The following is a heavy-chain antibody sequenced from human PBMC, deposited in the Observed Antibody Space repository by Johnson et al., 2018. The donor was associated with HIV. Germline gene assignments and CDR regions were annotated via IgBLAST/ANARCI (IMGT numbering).Heavy chain of an antibody. V-gene: IGHV3-23*04. CDR1: GFTFSSYA. Sequence: EVQLVESGGGLVQPGGSLRLSCAASGFTFSSYAMSWVRQAPGKGLEWVSAISGSGGSTYYADSVKGRFTISRDNSKNSLYLQMNSLRAEDTAVYYCAKGQNSSSRRADAFDIWGQGTMVTVSS. CDR2: ISGSGGST. D-gene: IGHD6-6*01. J-gene: IGHJ3*02. CDR3: AKGQNSSSRRADAFDI.